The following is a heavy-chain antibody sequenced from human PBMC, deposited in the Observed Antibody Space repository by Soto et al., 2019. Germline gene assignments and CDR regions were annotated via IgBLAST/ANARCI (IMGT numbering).Heavy chain of an antibody. D-gene: IGHD2-2*01. CDR1: GGTFGSYA. CDR2: IIPIFGTA. J-gene: IGHJ5*02. CDR3: AAQDIVVVPAAAEYNWFDP. Sequence: ASVKVSCKASGGTFGSYARSWVRQAPGQGLEWMGGIIPIFGTANYAQKFQGRVTITADESTSTAYMELSSLRSEDTAVYYCAAQDIVVVPAAAEYNWFDPWGQGTLVTVSS. V-gene: IGHV1-69*13.